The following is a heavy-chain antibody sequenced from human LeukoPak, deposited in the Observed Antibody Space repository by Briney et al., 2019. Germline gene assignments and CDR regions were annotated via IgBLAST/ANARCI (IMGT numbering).Heavy chain of an antibody. Sequence: SQTLSLTCTVSGGSISSGDYYWSWIRQPPGKGLEWIGYIYYSGSTYYNPSLKSRVTMSVGTSKNQFSLNLSSVTAADTAVYYCARGGYSYGLFGYWGQGTLVTVSS. CDR1: GGSISSGDYY. CDR2: IYYSGST. CDR3: ARGGYSYGLFGY. J-gene: IGHJ4*02. V-gene: IGHV4-30-4*08. D-gene: IGHD5-18*01.